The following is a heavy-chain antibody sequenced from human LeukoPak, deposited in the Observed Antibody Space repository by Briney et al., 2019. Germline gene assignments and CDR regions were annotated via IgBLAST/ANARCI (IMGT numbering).Heavy chain of an antibody. CDR3: ARGLGGLGIFDY. D-gene: IGHD7-27*01. J-gene: IGHJ4*02. CDR1: GYTFTGYY. Sequence: GASVKVSCKASGYTFTGYYMHWVRQAPGQGLEWMGRINPNSGGTNYAQKFQGRVTITRDTSISTAYMELSRLRSDDTAVYYCARGLGGLGIFDYWGQGTLVTVSS. CDR2: INPNSGGT. V-gene: IGHV1-2*06.